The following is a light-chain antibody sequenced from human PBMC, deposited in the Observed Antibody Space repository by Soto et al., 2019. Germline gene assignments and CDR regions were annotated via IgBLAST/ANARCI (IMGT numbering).Light chain of an antibody. J-gene: IGLJ1*01. CDR2: EVS. V-gene: IGLV2-14*01. Sequence: QSVLTQPASVSGSPGQSITISCTGTSSDVGGHNYVSWYQQHPGKAPKLMIYEVSNCPSGVSNRLSGSKSGYTASLTISGLQAEDEADHYCSSYIRRNTCYLFGSGTKVT. CDR3: SSYIRRNTCYL. CDR1: SSDVGGHNY.